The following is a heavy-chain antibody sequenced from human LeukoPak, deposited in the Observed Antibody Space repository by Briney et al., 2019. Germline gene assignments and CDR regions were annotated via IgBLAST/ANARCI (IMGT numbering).Heavy chain of an antibody. V-gene: IGHV3-9*01. CDR3: ARLKGSGNAFDI. CDR1: GFTFDDYA. CDR2: VSWNSDNI. Sequence: GGSLRLSCVASGFTFDDYAIHWVRQAPGKGLEWVSGVSWNSDNIDYADSVKGRFTISRDNAKNSLYLQMNSLRAEDTAVYYCARLKGSGNAFDIWGQGTMVTVSS. J-gene: IGHJ3*02. D-gene: IGHD1-26*01.